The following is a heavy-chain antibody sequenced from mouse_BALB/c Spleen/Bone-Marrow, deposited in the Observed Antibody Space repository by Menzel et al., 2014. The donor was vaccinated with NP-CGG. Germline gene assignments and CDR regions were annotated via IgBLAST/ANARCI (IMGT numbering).Heavy chain of an antibody. Sequence: VQLVESGGGLVQPGGSLRLSCATSGFTFTDYYMNWVRQPPGKALEWLGFIRNKANGYTTEYSTSVKGRFTISGDNSQSILYLQMNTLRGEDSATYYCARGKGSVFFDYWGQGTTLTVSS. J-gene: IGHJ2*01. V-gene: IGHV7-3*02. D-gene: IGHD1-3*01. CDR2: IRNKANGYTT. CDR3: ARGKGSVFFDY. CDR1: GFTFTDYY.